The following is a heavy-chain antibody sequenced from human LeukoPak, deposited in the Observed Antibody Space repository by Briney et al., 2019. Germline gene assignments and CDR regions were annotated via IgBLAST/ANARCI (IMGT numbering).Heavy chain of an antibody. CDR2: INPSGGST. CDR1: GYTFTSYY. J-gene: IGHJ4*02. V-gene: IGHV1-46*01. D-gene: IGHD3-3*01. CDR3: ARGYDFWSGYSRRDCDY. Sequence: GASVKVSCKASGYTFTSYYMHWVRQAPGQGLEWMGIINPSGGSTSYAQKFQGRVTMTRDTSTSTVYMELSSLRSEDTAVYYCARGYDFWSGYSRRDCDYWGQGTLVTVSS.